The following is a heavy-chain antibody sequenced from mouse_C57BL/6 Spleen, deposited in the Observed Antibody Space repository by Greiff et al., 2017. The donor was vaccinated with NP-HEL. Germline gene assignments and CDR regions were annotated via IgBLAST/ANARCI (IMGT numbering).Heavy chain of an antibody. CDR2: INPNNGGT. J-gene: IGHJ2*01. V-gene: IGHV1-26*01. CDR1: GYTFTDYY. Sequence: EVQLQQSGPELVKPGASVKISCKASGYTFTDYYMNWVKQSHGTSLEWIGNINPNNGGTSYNQKFKGKATLPVDKPSSTDYMELRSLTSEDSAVYYCARWHYGSSHDYWGQGTTLTVSS. D-gene: IGHD1-1*01. CDR3: ARWHYGSSHDY.